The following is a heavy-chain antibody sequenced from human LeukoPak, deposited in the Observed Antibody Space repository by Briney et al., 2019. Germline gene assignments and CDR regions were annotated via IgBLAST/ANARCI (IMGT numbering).Heavy chain of an antibody. V-gene: IGHV3-30*18. CDR1: GFTFTSYG. Sequence: GGSLRLSCAASGFTFTSYGMHWVRQAPGKGLEWVAVISYDGTYKYYAGSVKGRFTISRDDSKNTLYLQTNSLRAEDTAVYYCAKDRDSSWYSGCFDYWGQGTLVTVSS. J-gene: IGHJ4*02. CDR2: ISYDGTYK. D-gene: IGHD6-13*01. CDR3: AKDRDSSWYSGCFDY.